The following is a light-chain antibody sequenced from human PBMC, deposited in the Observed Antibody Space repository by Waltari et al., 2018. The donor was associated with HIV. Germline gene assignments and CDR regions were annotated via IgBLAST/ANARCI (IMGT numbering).Light chain of an antibody. CDR3: QNYGSEVHLA. J-gene: IGKJ4*01. CDR1: EGITNY. CDR2: GAS. V-gene: IGKV1-27*01. Sequence: DIQITQSPPSLSGSVGDSVTIHCRPSEGITNYFAWYQQKPGKAPELLIYGASSVEPGVSSRFSGSRSGADFTLTISSLQPEDVATYYCQNYGSEVHLAFGGGTKVEI.